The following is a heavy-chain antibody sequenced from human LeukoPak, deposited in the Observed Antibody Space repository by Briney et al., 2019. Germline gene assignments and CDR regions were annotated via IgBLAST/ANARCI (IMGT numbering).Heavy chain of an antibody. CDR1: GFTFSSYW. CDR2: IKQDGSEK. D-gene: IGHD3-10*01. V-gene: IGHV3-7*03. J-gene: IGHJ4*02. CDR3: AKHSGSYGRPLDY. Sequence: GGSLRLSCAASGFTFSSYWMSWVRQAPGKGLEWVANIKQDGSEKYYVDSVKGRFTISRDNSKNTLCLQMNSLRAEDTAVYYCAKHSGSYGRPLDYWGQGTLVTVSS.